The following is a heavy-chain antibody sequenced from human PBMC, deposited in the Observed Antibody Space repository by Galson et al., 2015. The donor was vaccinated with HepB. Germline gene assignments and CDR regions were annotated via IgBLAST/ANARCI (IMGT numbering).Heavy chain of an antibody. V-gene: IGHV1-46*01. CDR3: ARDYGSGSYSPDI. J-gene: IGHJ3*02. Sequence: SGYPFIMYYIHWVRQAPGQIPEWMGMINPSGGSTTYTQKFQGRVTMTRDTSTSTVYMDLSSLRSEDTAVYYCARDYGSGSYSPDIWGQGTMVTVSS. CDR2: INPSGGST. CDR1: GYPFIMYY. D-gene: IGHD3-10*01.